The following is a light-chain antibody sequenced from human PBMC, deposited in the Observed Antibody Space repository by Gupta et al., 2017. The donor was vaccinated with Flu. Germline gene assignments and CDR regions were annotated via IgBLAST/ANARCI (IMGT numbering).Light chain of an antibody. CDR2: DAN. Sequence: EIVLAQSPVTLSLSLGERATLSCRASQSVGTYLAWYQLKPGQPPRLLIYDANNRATGIPARLSGSGSGTDFTLTISSLEPEDYAVYYCQQRSNWSYNFGQGTKLEI. CDR3: QQRSNWSYN. J-gene: IGKJ2*01. V-gene: IGKV3-11*01. CDR1: QSVGTY.